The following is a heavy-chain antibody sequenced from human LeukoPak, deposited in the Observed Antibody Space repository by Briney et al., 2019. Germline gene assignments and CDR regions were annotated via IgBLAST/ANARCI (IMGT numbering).Heavy chain of an antibody. CDR2: IIPIFGTA. CDR3: ACTATKYSSGWYVAHDY. J-gene: IGHJ4*02. D-gene: IGHD6-19*01. V-gene: IGHV1-69*05. CDR1: GGTFSSYA. Sequence: GASVKVSCKASGGTFSSYAISWVRQAPAQGLEWMGGIIPIFGTANYAQKFQGRVTITTDESTSTAYMELSSLRSEDTAVYYCACTATKYSSGWYVAHDYWGQGTLVTVSS.